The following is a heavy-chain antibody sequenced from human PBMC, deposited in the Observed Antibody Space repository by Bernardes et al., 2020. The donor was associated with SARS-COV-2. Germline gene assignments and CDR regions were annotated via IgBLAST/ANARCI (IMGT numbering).Heavy chain of an antibody. D-gene: IGHD3-10*01. CDR3: ARSVYGSESGTQDAFDI. V-gene: IGHV3-33*01. CDR1: GFTFSSYG. J-gene: IGHJ3*02. CDR2: IWYDGSKK. Sequence: GGSLRLSCAASGFTFSSYGMHWVRQAPGQGLEWVAVIWYDGSKKYYADSVKGRFTISRDSSTNTVYLQMNSLTAEDTALYYCARSVYGSESGTQDAFDIWGQGTMVTVSS.